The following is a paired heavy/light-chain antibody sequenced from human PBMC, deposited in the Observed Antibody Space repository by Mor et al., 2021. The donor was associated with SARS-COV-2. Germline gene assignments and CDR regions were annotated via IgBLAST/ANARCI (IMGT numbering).Heavy chain of an antibody. V-gene: IGHV3-7*01. J-gene: IGHJ5*02. CDR3: TSTMDDNMGRFET. CDR2: INQDGIER. Sequence: EVQLVESGGALVQPGESLRLSCVGHELVSNSYWMTWIRQAPGKGLEWVGTINQDGIERFYLDSVRGRFTLSRDNTKNSLFLQMSSLGGDDTGVYYCTSTMDDNMGRFETWGRGTAVTVTS. CDR1: ELVSNSYW. D-gene: IGHD3-22*01.
Light chain of an antibody. CDR2: DVN. V-gene: IGLV2-14*03. CDR3: ASYTLAHSYV. CDR1: DSDIGAYYY. J-gene: IGLJ1*01. Sequence: QSALTQPASVSGSPGQSITISCSGTDSDIGAYYYVSWYQQHPGSVPKLIIYDVNNRPSGVSNRYSGSKSGSTASLTLSGLQPEDEAIYYCASYTLAHSYVFGTGTKVFV.